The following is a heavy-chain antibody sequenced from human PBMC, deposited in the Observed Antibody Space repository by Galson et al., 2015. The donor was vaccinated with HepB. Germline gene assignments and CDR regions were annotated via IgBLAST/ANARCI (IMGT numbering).Heavy chain of an antibody. CDR1: GFPFSSYS. CDR2: ITVGGNYK. CDR3: ARDEGGTVGNSWSDI. J-gene: IGHJ4*02. Sequence: SLRLSCAASGFPFSSYSMNWVRQAPGKGLEWVSSITVGGNYKKYADSVRGRFTISRDDADSSVTLQMNTLRAEDTAIYYCARDEGGTVGNSWSDIWGQGTLVTVAS. D-gene: IGHD3-3*01. V-gene: IGHV3-21*01.